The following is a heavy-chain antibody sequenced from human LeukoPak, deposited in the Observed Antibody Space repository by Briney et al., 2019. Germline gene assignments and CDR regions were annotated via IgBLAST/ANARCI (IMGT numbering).Heavy chain of an antibody. CDR2: ISSSSSYI. CDR1: GFTFSSYS. D-gene: IGHD3-22*01. V-gene: IGHV3-21*01. CDR3: ARERFYSSGYYYFDY. J-gene: IGHJ4*02. Sequence: GGSLRLSCAASGFTFSSYSMNWVRQAPGKGLEWVSSISSSSSYIYYADSVKGRFTISRDNAKNSLYLQMNSLRAEDTAVYYCARERFYSSGYYYFDYWGQGTLVTVSS.